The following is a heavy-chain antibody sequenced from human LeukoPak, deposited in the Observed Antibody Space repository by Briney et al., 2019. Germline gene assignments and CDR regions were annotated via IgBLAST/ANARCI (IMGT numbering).Heavy chain of an antibody. J-gene: IGHJ4*02. D-gene: IGHD1-1*01. V-gene: IGHV3-21*01. CDR3: AGVSGRLERQSDLDY. CDR1: GFTFASYS. Sequence: GGSLRLSCAASGFTFASYSMNWVRQAPGKGLEWVSSISGDSTYIYNAGSVKGRFTISRDNAQASLYLQMISLRADDTAVYYCAGVSGRLERQSDLDYWGQGTLVIVSS. CDR2: ISGDSTYI.